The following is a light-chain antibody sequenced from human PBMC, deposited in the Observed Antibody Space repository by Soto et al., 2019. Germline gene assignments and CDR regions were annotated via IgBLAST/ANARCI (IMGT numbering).Light chain of an antibody. Sequence: DIVMTQSPDSLAVSLGERATVNCKSSQSVLYRSNNKNYLAWFQQKPGQPPKLLIYWASTRESGVPDRFGGSGFGTDFTLTISSLQAEDVAVYYCQQYYGGPITFGQGTRPEIQ. CDR2: WAS. CDR1: QSVLYRSNNKNY. J-gene: IGKJ5*01. CDR3: QQYYGGPIT. V-gene: IGKV4-1*01.